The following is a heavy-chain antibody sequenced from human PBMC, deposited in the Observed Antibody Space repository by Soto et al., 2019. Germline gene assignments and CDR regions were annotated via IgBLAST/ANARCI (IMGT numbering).Heavy chain of an antibody. Sequence: ASVKVSCKASGYTFTGYYMHWVRQAPGQGLEVMGWKITNGGSSKYAQKLQGRVTMTRNTSISTAYMELRSLRSEDTAVYYCARASILGANWFDPWGQGTLVTVSS. CDR3: ARASILGANWFDP. D-gene: IGHD3-3*02. CDR1: GYTFTGYY. J-gene: IGHJ5*02. CDR2: KITNGGSS. V-gene: IGHV1-8*02.